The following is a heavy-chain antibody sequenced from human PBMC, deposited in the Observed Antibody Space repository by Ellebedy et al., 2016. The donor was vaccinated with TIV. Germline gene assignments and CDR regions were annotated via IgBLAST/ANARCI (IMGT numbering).Heavy chain of an antibody. J-gene: IGHJ5*02. CDR3: ARALTMVRGGGFDP. CDR1: GGSISSGDYY. D-gene: IGHD3-10*01. V-gene: IGHV4-31*03. Sequence: MPSETLSLTCTVSGGSISSGDYYRSWIRQHPGKGLEWIGYIYNIGRTYYNPSLKSRVTISIDTSKSQVSLNLGSVTAADTAVYYCARALTMVRGGGFDPWGQGTLVTVSS. CDR2: IYNIGRT.